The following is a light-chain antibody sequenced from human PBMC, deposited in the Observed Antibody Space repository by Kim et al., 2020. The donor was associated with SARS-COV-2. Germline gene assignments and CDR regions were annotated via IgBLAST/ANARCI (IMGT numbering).Light chain of an antibody. CDR1: NNDIGNYDL. V-gene: IGLV2-23*02. Sequence: QSALTQPASVSGSPGQSITISCTGTNNDIGNYDLVSWYQQPPGKAPRLIIFEVTKRPSGVSNRFSGSKSGNTASLTISGLQAEDESDYYCCSYAGQSTYAFGPGTKVTVL. CDR2: EVT. CDR3: CSYAGQSTYA. J-gene: IGLJ1*01.